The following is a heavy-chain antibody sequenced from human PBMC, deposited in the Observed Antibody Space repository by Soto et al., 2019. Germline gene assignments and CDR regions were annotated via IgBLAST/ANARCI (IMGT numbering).Heavy chain of an antibody. V-gene: IGHV1-69*12. J-gene: IGHJ4*02. CDR1: GGTFSSYA. D-gene: IGHD1-1*01. CDR3: ATPRAFHDLLDLDY. Sequence: QVQLVQSGAEVKKPGSSVKVSCKASGGTFSSYAISWVRQAPGQGLEWMGGIIPIFGTANYAQKFQGRVTXXAXEXXSTAYMELSSLRSEDTAVYYCATPRAFHDLLDLDYWGQGTLVTVSS. CDR2: IIPIFGTA.